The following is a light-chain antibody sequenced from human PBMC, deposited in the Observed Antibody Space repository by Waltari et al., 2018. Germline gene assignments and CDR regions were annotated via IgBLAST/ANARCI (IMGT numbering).Light chain of an antibody. CDR2: EVT. V-gene: IGLV2-14*01. J-gene: IGLJ1*01. CDR3: SSYTISIAYV. Sequence: QSALTQPASVSGSPGQSITISCTGTNSDVGGYDHVSWYQQHPGKAPKLMIYEVTHRPSGVSDRFSGSKSGNTASLTISGLQAEDEAEYYCSSYTISIAYVYGTGTKVTVL. CDR1: NSDVGGYDH.